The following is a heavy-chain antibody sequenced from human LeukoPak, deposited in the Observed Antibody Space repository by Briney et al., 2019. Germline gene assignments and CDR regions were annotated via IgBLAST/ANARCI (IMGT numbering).Heavy chain of an antibody. CDR2: ISGVSSYI. D-gene: IGHD6-6*01. CDR1: GFSFSSYS. CDR3: AREEYSSSTY. V-gene: IGHV3-21*01. Sequence: PGGSLRLSCASCGFSFSSYSMNWVRQAPGKGLEWVSSISGVSSYIYYADSVKGRFTISRDNAKNSLYLQMNSLRAEDTAVYYCAREEYSSSTYWGQGTLVSVA. J-gene: IGHJ4*02.